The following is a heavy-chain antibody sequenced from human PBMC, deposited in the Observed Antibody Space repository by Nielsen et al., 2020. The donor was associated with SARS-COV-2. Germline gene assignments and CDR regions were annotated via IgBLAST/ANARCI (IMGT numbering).Heavy chain of an antibody. CDR2: ISYDGSNK. CDR3: ARPLGNYYDSSGYIDGDYYYYYYGMDV. D-gene: IGHD3-22*01. V-gene: IGHV3-30*03. J-gene: IGHJ6*02. Sequence: VRQAPGKGLEWVAVISYDGSNKYYADSVKGRFTISRDNSKNTLYLQMNSLRSEDTAVYYCARPLGNYYDSSGYIDGDYYYYYYGMDVWGQGTTVTVSS.